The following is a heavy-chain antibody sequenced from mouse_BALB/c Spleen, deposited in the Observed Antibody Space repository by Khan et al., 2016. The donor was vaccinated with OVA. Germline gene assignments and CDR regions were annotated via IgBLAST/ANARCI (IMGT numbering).Heavy chain of an antibody. CDR2: ISSDGDYT. CDR3: ARSAYGNFAY. D-gene: IGHD2-1*01. J-gene: IGHJ3*01. Sequence: EVQLVESGGGLVKPGGSLKLSCAASGFTFSTYAMSWVHQTPEKRLEWVATISSDGDYTYYPDNVTGRFTISRDNAKNILYLQMSSLRSEDTVMYYCARSAYGNFAYWGQGTLVTVSA. V-gene: IGHV5-9-3*01. CDR1: GFTFSTYA.